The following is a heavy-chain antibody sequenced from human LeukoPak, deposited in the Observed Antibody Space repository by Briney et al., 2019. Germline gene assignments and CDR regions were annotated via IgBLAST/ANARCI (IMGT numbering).Heavy chain of an antibody. J-gene: IGHJ3*02. Sequence: SETLSLTCTASGGSISSYYWSWIRQPPGKGLEWIGYIYTSGSTNYNPSLKSRVTISVDTSKNQFSLKLSSVTAADTAVYYCARHRTHGYCSSTSCPGVAFDIWGQGTMVTVSS. D-gene: IGHD2-2*01. CDR2: IYTSGST. CDR3: ARHRTHGYCSSTSCPGVAFDI. V-gene: IGHV4-4*09. CDR1: GGSISSYY.